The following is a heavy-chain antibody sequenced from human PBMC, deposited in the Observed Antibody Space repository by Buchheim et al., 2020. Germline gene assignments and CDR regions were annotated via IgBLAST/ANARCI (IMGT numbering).Heavy chain of an antibody. CDR1: GFTFSGSA. D-gene: IGHD2-2*01. Sequence: EVQLVESGGGLVQPGGSLKLSCAASGFTFSGSAMHWVRQASGKGLEWVGRIRSKANSYATAYAASVKGRFTISREDSKNTAYLQMNSLKTEDTAVYYCTSLFYCSSTSCYGYWGQGTL. V-gene: IGHV3-73*02. CDR3: TSLFYCSSTSCYGY. CDR2: IRSKANSYAT. J-gene: IGHJ4*02.